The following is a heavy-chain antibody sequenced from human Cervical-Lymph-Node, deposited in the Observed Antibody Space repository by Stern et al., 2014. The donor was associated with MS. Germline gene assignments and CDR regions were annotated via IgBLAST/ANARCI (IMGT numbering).Heavy chain of an antibody. D-gene: IGHD2-2*01. Sequence: VKVVEYGGGVVQPGRSMRLGCAVSGFTFSSYGMHWVRQAADKGLELVAVIWYDGSNKYYADSVNGRFTISRDNSKNTLYLQMNSLRAEDTAVYYCARDSSKGGSNYWGQGTLVTVSS. CDR1: GFTFSSYG. CDR3: ARDSSKGGSNY. J-gene: IGHJ4*02. CDR2: IWYDGSNK. V-gene: IGHV3-33*01.